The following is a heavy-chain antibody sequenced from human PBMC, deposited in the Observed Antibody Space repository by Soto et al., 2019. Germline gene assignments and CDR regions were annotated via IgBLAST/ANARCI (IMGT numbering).Heavy chain of an antibody. V-gene: IGHV4-61*01. CDR1: GGSVSSGSYY. D-gene: IGHD3-9*01. Sequence: SETLSLTCTVSGGSVSSGSYYWSWIRQPPGKGLEWIGYIYYSGSTNYNPSLKSRVTISVDTSKNQFSLKLSSVTAADTAVYYCSRDAKWGYDILTGYYYFDYWGQGTLVTVSS. J-gene: IGHJ4*02. CDR3: SRDAKWGYDILTGYYYFDY. CDR2: IYYSGST.